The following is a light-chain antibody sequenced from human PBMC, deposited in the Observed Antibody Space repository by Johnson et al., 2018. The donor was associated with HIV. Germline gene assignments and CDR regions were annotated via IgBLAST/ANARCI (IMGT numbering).Light chain of an antibody. Sequence: SVLTQPPSVSAAPGQKVDISCSGSSSNIESDYVSWYQQLPGTAPKLLIYDNNTRPSGIPDRFFGSKSGTSATLDITGLQPGDEGDYYCGTWDSTLSAGGFVFGTGTKVTVL. CDR2: DNN. CDR1: SSNIESDY. V-gene: IGLV1-51*01. J-gene: IGLJ1*01. CDR3: GTWDSTLSAGGFV.